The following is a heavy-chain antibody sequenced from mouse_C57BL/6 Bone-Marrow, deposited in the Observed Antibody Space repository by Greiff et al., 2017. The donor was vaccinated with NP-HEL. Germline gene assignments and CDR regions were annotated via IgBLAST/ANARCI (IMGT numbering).Heavy chain of an antibody. CDR2: IHPNSGST. CDR3: AREGIYYDSPWFAY. Sequence: QVQLQQPGAELVKPGASVKLSCKASGYTFTSYWMHWVKQRPGQGLEWIGMIHPNSGSTNYNEKFKSKATLTVDKSSSTAYMQLSSLTSEDSAVYYCAREGIYYDSPWFAYWGQGTLVTVAA. CDR1: GYTFTSYW. V-gene: IGHV1-64*01. D-gene: IGHD2-4*01. J-gene: IGHJ3*01.